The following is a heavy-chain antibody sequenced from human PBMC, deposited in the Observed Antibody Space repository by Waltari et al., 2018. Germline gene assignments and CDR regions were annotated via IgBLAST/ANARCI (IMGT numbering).Heavy chain of an antibody. V-gene: IGHV1-3*01. CDR2: INAGNGNT. CDR1: GYTFTSYA. CDR3: AREGGGIAAAGLDY. Sequence: QVQLVQSGAEVKKPGASVKVSCKASGYTFTSYAMHWVRQAPGQRLEWMGWINAGNGNTKYSQKFQGRVTITRDTSASTAYMELSSLRSEDTAVYYCAREGGGIAAAGLDYWGQGTLVTVSS. D-gene: IGHD6-13*01. J-gene: IGHJ4*02.